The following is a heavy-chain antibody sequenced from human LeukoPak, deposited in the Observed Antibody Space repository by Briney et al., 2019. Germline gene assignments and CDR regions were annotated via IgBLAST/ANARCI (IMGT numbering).Heavy chain of an antibody. CDR1: GGSISNYY. CDR3: ARDVRRSSSSSNSYYYYMDV. CDR2: IYTSGST. J-gene: IGHJ6*03. V-gene: IGHV4-4*07. D-gene: IGHD6-6*01. Sequence: SETLSLTCTVSGGSISNYYWSWIRQPAGKGLEWTGRIYTSGSTNYNPSLKSRVTMSVDTSKNQFSLKLDSVTAADTAVYYCARDVRRSSSSSNSYYYYMDVWGKGTTVTVSS.